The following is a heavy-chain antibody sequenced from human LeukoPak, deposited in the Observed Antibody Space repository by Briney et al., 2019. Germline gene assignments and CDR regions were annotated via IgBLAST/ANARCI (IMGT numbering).Heavy chain of an antibody. CDR3: ARQFHQYYFDY. J-gene: IGHJ4*02. D-gene: IGHD2-2*01. V-gene: IGHV1-69*01. CDR2: IIPIFGTA. CDR1: GGTFSSYA. Sequence: SVKVSCKASGGTFSSYAISWVRQAPGQGLEWMGGIIPIFGTANYAQKFQGRVTITADESTSTAYMELSRLRSDDTAVYYCARQFHQYYFDYWGQGTLVTVSS.